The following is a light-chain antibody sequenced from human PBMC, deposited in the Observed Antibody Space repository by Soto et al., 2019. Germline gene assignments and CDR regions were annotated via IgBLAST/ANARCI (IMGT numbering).Light chain of an antibody. J-gene: IGLJ2*01. CDR3: ETWDINTHVV. CDR1: SGHSTYI. CDR2: LEGSGSY. Sequence: QPVLTQSSSASASLGSSVKLTCTLSSGHSTYIIAWRQQQPGKAPRYLMKLEGSGSYNKGSGVPDRFSGSSSGADRYLTISNLQFEDEADYYCETWDINTHVVFGGGTQLTVL. V-gene: IGLV4-60*02.